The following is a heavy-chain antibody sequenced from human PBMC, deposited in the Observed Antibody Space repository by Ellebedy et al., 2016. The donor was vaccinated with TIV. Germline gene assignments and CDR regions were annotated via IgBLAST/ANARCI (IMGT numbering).Heavy chain of an antibody. CDR2: ITPSGADT. Sequence: GESLKISCSASGFTFSNYAMHWVRQAPGKGLEWVSGITPSGADTYYADSVKGRFTISRDNSKNTLYLQMNSLRAEDTAVYYCPKGQRVVTAPFDYWGQGTLVTVSS. V-gene: IGHV3-23*01. D-gene: IGHD2-21*02. CDR3: PKGQRVVTAPFDY. CDR1: GFTFSNYA. J-gene: IGHJ4*02.